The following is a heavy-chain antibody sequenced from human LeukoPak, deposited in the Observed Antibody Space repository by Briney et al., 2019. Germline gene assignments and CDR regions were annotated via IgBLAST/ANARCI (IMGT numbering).Heavy chain of an antibody. Sequence: GGSLRLSCAASGFTFSSYAMYWVRQAPGKGLEWVAVISYDGSNKYYADSVKGRFTISRDNSKNTLYLQMNSLRAEDTAVYYCARDPYYYDSSGYSLDVWGQGTTVTVSS. V-gene: IGHV3-30-3*01. CDR2: ISYDGSNK. D-gene: IGHD3-22*01. CDR3: ARDPYYYDSSGYSLDV. CDR1: GFTFSSYA. J-gene: IGHJ6*02.